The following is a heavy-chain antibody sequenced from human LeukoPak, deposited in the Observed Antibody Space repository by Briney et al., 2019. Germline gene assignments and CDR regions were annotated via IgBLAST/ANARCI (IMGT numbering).Heavy chain of an antibody. J-gene: IGHJ4*02. CDR1: GGTFSSYA. CDR2: IIPIFGTA. Sequence: SVKVSCKASGGTFSSYAISWVRQAPGQGLEWMGGIIPIFGTANYAQKFQGRVTITTDESTSTAYMELSSLRSEDTAVYYCARARVVVTGPFDYWGQGTLVTVSS. V-gene: IGHV1-69*05. D-gene: IGHD4-23*01. CDR3: ARARVVVTGPFDY.